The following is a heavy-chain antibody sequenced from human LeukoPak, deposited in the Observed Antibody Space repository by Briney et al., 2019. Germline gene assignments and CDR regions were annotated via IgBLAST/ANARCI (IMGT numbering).Heavy chain of an antibody. D-gene: IGHD3-3*01. J-gene: IGHJ4*02. CDR2: IYSGGST. CDR1: GFTVSSNY. V-gene: IGHV3-66*02. Sequence: GGSLRLSCAASGFTVSSNYMSWVRQAPGKGLEWVSVIYSGGSTYYEDSVKGRFTISRDNSKNTLYLQMTSLRAEDTAVYYCARDLLGVIIPRYWGQGTLVTVSS. CDR3: ARDLLGVIIPRY.